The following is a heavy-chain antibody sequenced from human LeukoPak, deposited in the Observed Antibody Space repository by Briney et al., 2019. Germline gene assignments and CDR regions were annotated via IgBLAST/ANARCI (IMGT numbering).Heavy chain of an antibody. V-gene: IGHV4-61*02. Sequence: KPSETLSLTCTVSGGSISSGSYYWSWIRQPAGKGLEWIGRIYTSGSTNYNPSLKSRVTISVDTSKNQFSLKLSSVTAADTAVYYCARVYNYDFWSGYVEDYYYYMDVWGKGTTVTVSS. CDR3: ARVYNYDFWSGYVEDYYYYMDV. CDR1: GGSISSGSYY. CDR2: IYTSGST. D-gene: IGHD3-3*01. J-gene: IGHJ6*03.